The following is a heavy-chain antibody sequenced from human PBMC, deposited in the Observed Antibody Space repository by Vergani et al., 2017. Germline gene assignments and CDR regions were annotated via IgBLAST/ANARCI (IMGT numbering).Heavy chain of an antibody. Sequence: EVQLVESGGGSVQSRGSLRLSCVASGFSFNTYWMHWVRQVPGKGLMWVARIDEYGNRATYGDFESGRFTISRDNAKNTVFLQMNNLRADDAGVYYCVRTEYCTGIACNTRFDSWGQGALVTVSS. D-gene: IGHD2-8*02. CDR3: VRTEYCTGIACNTRFDS. CDR2: IDEYGNRA. CDR1: GFSFNTYW. J-gene: IGHJ5*01. V-gene: IGHV3-74*03.